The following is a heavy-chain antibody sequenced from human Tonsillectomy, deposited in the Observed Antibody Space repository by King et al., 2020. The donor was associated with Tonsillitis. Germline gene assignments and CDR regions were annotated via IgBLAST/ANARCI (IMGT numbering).Heavy chain of an antibody. CDR2: IDPSDSYT. CDR3: ARVGGSGYDPIDYYYYGMDV. CDR1: GYRFTTYW. V-gene: IGHV5-10-1*03. D-gene: IGHD5-12*01. Sequence: GQLVQSGAEVKKPGGSLRISCKASGYRFTTYWISWVRQMPGKGLEWMGRIDPSDSYTNYSPSFQGHVTISADKSISTAYLQWSSLKASDTAMYYCARVGGSGYDPIDYYYYGMDVWGQGTTVTVSS. J-gene: IGHJ6*02.